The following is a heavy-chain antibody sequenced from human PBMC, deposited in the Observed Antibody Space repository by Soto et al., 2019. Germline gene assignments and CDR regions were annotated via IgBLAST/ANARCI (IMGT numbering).Heavy chain of an antibody. J-gene: IGHJ4*02. D-gene: IGHD6-13*01. CDR1: GFTFSSYG. Sequence: GGSLRLSCAASGFTFSSYGMHWVRQAPGKGLEWVAVISYNGNDKYHADSVKGRFTVSRDNSKNTPYLQMNSLRPEDTAVYHCAKDGDAAAAGYYFDYWGQGTLVTVSS. CDR2: ISYNGNDK. V-gene: IGHV3-30*18. CDR3: AKDGDAAAAGYYFDY.